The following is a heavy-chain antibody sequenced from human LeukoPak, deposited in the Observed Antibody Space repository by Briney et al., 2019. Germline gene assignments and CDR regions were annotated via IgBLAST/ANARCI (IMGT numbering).Heavy chain of an antibody. V-gene: IGHV3-21*01. J-gene: IGHJ1*01. CDR3: TSGPYCSGGSCYIAEYFHH. Sequence: GGSLRLSCAASGFTFSSYSMNWVRQAPGKGLEWVSSISSSSSYIYYADSMKGRFTISRDNAKNSLYLQMNSLRAEDTAVYYCTSGPYCSGGSCYIAEYFHHWGQGTLVTVSS. D-gene: IGHD2-15*01. CDR2: ISSSSSYI. CDR1: GFTFSSYS.